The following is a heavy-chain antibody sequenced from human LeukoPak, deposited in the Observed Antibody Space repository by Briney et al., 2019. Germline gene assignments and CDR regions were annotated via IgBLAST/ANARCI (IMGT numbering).Heavy chain of an antibody. Sequence: SVKVSCKASGGTFSSYAISWVRQAPGQGLEWMGRIIPIFGTANFAQKFQSRVTITTDESTSTAYMELSSLRSEDTAVYYCASRPDGYGSGPDYWGQGTLVTVSS. CDR3: ASRPDGYGSGPDY. J-gene: IGHJ4*02. CDR1: GGTFSSYA. V-gene: IGHV1-69*05. CDR2: IIPIFGTA. D-gene: IGHD3-10*01.